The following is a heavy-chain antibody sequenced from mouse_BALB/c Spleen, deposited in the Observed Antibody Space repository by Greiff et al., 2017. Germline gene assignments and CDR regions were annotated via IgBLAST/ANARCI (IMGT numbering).Heavy chain of an antibody. V-gene: IGHV5-6-2*01. Sequence: EVKLMESGGGLVKLGGSLKLSCAASGFTFSRYYMSWVRQTPEKRLELVAAINSNGGSTYYPDTVKGRFTISRDNAKNTLYLQMSSLKSEDTALYYCARQSPHYYGSSYGFDYWGQGTTLTVSS. CDR2: INSNGGST. CDR3: ARQSPHYYGSSYGFDY. CDR1: GFTFSRYY. J-gene: IGHJ2*01. D-gene: IGHD1-1*01.